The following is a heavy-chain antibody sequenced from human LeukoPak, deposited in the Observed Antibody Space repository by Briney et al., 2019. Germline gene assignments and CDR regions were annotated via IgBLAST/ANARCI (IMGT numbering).Heavy chain of an antibody. CDR3: ARGSSSWGDYYYYYMDV. V-gene: IGHV4-38-2*02. D-gene: IGHD6-13*01. CDR2: IYHSGST. Sequence: SETLSLTCTVSGYSISSGYYWGWIRQPPGKGLEWIGSIYHSGSTYYNPSLKSRVTISVDTSKNQFSLKLSSVTAADTAVYYCARGSSSWGDYYYYYMDVWGKGTTVTISS. CDR1: GYSISSGYY. J-gene: IGHJ6*03.